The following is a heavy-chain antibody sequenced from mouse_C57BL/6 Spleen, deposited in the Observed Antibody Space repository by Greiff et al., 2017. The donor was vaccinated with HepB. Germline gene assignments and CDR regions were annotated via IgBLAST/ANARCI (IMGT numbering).Heavy chain of an antibody. CDR1: GYSITSGYY. Sequence: DVQLQESGPGLVKPSQSLSLTCSVTGYSITSGYYWNWIRQFPGNKLEWMGYISYDGSNNYNPTLKNRISITRDTSKNQFFLKLNSVTTEYTATYYCARDGRYYGSSAHYWGQGTSVTVSS. CDR2: ISYDGSN. CDR3: ARDGRYYGSSAHY. D-gene: IGHD1-1*01. J-gene: IGHJ4*01. V-gene: IGHV3-6*01.